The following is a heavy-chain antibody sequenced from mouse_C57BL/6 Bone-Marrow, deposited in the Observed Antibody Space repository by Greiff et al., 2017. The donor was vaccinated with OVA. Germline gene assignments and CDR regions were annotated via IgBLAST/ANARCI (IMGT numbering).Heavy chain of an antibody. CDR2: INPNNGGT. CDR3: ARSFYGNFDY. J-gene: IGHJ2*01. V-gene: IGHV1-18*01. CDR1: GYTFTDYN. Sequence: VQLKESGPELVKPGASVKIPCKASGYTFTDYNMDWVKQSHGKSLEWIGDINPNNGGTIYNQKFKGKATLTVDQSSSTAYMELRSLTSEDTAVYYCARSFYGNFDYWGQGTTLTVSS. D-gene: IGHD2-10*01.